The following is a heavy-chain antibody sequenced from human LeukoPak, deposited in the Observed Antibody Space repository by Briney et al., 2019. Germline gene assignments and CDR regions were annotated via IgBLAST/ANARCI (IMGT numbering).Heavy chain of an antibody. CDR3: AKAPRGSCGGDCYSPFDYYYGMDV. J-gene: IGHJ6*02. CDR2: IRYDGSNK. V-gene: IGHV3-30*02. CDR1: GFTFSSYG. D-gene: IGHD2-21*02. Sequence: PGGSLRLSCAASGFTFSSYGIHWVRQAPGKGLEWVAFIRYDGSNKYYADSVKGRFTISRDNSKNTLYLQMNSLRAEDTAVYYCAKAPRGSCGGDCYSPFDYYYGMDVWGQGTTVTVSS.